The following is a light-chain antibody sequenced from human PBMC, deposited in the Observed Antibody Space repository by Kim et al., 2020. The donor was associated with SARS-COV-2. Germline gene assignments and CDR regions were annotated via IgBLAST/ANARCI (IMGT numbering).Light chain of an antibody. J-gene: IGLJ2*01. V-gene: IGLV3-1*01. CDR3: QAWDSSTVV. Sequence: LSPGQTASISCSGDKLGDKYACWYQQKPGQSPVLVIYQDSKRPSGIPERFSGSNSGNTATLTISGTQAMDEADYYCQAWDSSTVVFGGGTQLTVL. CDR2: QDS. CDR1: KLGDKY.